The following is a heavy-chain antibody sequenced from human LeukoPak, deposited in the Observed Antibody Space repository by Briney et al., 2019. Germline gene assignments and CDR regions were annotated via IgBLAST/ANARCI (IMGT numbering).Heavy chain of an antibody. CDR3: ARARYESRIWPKSRYDYYYYMDV. V-gene: IGHV1-3*03. Sequence: ASVKVSCKASGYIFTNYAMHWVRQAPGQRLEWMGWINVGNGNTKYSQEFQGRVTITRDTSASTAYMEVSSLRSEDMAVYYCARARYESRIWPKSRYDYYYYMDVWGKGTTVTVSS. CDR2: INVGNGNT. J-gene: IGHJ6*03. CDR1: GYIFTNYA. D-gene: IGHD3-3*01.